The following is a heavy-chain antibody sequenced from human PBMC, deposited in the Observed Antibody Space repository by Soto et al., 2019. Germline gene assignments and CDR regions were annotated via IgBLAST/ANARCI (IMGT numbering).Heavy chain of an antibody. CDR1: GCTFSSYA. Sequence: ASVKVSCKASGCTFSSYAISWVRQAPGQGLEWMGGIIPIFGTANYAQKFQGRVTITADESTSTAYMELSSLRSEDTAVYYCARDTLNHGIFEYWGQGTLVTVSS. CDR2: IIPIFGTA. CDR3: ARDTLNHGIFEY. V-gene: IGHV1-69*13. J-gene: IGHJ4*02.